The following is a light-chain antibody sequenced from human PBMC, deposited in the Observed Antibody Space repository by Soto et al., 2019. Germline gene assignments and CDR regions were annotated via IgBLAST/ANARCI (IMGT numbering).Light chain of an antibody. Sequence: EIVMTQSPATLSVSPGERATLSCRASQSVSSKLARFQQKPGQAPRLLIYFASTRATDIPARFSGSGSGTEFTLTISSLQSEDFAVYYCQQYNNWPHTFGQGTKLEIK. CDR1: QSVSSK. V-gene: IGKV3-15*01. CDR2: FAS. CDR3: QQYNNWPHT. J-gene: IGKJ2*01.